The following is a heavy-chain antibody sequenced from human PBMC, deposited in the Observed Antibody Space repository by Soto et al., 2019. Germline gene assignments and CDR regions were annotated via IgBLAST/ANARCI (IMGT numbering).Heavy chain of an antibody. J-gene: IGHJ1*01. Sequence: QVQLVQSGAEVKKPGASVKVSCKASGYIFTAYSMHWVRQAPGQGLEWMGVVNPSGGSTNYAQKFRGRITMTRDTSTSTVYMDLSSLTSEATAVYYCAREENCSDGVCYSEYFQRWGQGTLVTVSS. V-gene: IGHV1-46*01. D-gene: IGHD2-15*01. CDR3: AREENCSDGVCYSEYFQR. CDR1: GYIFTAYS. CDR2: VNPSGGST.